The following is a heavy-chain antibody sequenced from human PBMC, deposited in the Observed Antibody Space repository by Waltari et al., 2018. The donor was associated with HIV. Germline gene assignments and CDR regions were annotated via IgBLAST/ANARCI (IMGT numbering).Heavy chain of an antibody. Sequence: EVQLVESGGGLVQPGGSLRLSCAVSGFTLDKSAMNLVRQVPGKGLEWVSGVMLDSDRIDYADSVKGRFTVSRDNAKNSLYLQMNSLRVEDTALYYCGKDLTPGGLDVWGQGTTVIVSS. CDR2: VMLDSDRI. CDR1: GFTLDKSA. V-gene: IGHV3-9*01. CDR3: GKDLTPGGLDV. J-gene: IGHJ6*02.